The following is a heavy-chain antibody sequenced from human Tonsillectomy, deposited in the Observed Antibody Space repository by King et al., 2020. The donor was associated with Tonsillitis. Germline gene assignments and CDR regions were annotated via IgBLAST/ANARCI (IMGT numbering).Heavy chain of an antibody. CDR1: GFTFSSYG. D-gene: IGHD1-14*01. V-gene: IGHV3-30*02. CDR2: IRYEGSNK. Sequence: VQLVESGGGVVQPGGSLRLSCAASGFTFSSYGMQWVRQAPGKGLEGVTFIRYEGSNKYYADPVKGRFTISRDNYKNTVYLQMHSRRAEDTAVYVCAKVPTGGRCGAKINYFEYGGQGTRVTVSS. CDR3: AKVPTGGRCGAKINYFEY. J-gene: IGHJ4*02.